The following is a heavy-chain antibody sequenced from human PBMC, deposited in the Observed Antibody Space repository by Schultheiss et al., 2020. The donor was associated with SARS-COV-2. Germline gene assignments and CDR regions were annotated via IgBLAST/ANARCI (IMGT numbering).Heavy chain of an antibody. V-gene: IGHV3-74*01. CDR3: ARGSDYSHYYYGMDV. CDR2: INSDGSST. CDR1: GFTFSSYW. D-gene: IGHD4-11*01. Sequence: GGSLRLSCAASGFTFSSYWMHWVRQAPGKGLVWVSRINSDGSSTSYADSVKGRFTISRDNAENSLYLQMNSLRAEDTAVYYCARGSDYSHYYYGMDVWGQGTTVTVSS. J-gene: IGHJ6*02.